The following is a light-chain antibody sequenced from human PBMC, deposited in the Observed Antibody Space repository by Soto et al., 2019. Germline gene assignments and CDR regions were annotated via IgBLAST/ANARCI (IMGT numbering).Light chain of an antibody. CDR2: KNN. CDR3: GAWDDSLSAHYV. V-gene: IGLV1-47*01. CDR1: SPNIGSNH. Sequence: QSVLTQPPSASGTPGQTVTISCSGSSPNIGSNHVYWYQQLPGTAPTLLIYKNNQRRSGVPARCSGSKTGTSASLAIRGVLSDDEADYYCGAWDDSLSAHYVFGSGTQLTVL. J-gene: IGLJ1*01.